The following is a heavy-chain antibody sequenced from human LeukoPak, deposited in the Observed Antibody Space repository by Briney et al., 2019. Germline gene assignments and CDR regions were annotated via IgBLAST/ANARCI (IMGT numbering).Heavy chain of an antibody. D-gene: IGHD6-25*01. J-gene: IGHJ4*02. CDR2: ISSDGSTT. V-gene: IGHV3-74*01. CDR3: ARVLHAGYSSVPFDC. CDR1: GFTFSTYL. Sequence: GGSLRLSCVASGFTFSTYLMHSVRQAPGEGLVWVSHISSDGSTTTYPNSLKGRFTISRDNATNTLYMQMISLRAEDTAVYYCARVLHAGYSSVPFDCWGPGTLVTVSS.